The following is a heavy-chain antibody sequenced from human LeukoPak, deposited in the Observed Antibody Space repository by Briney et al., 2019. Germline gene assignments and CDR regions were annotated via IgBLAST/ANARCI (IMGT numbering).Heavy chain of an antibody. CDR2: INHSGST. Sequence: PSETLSLTCAVYGGSFSGYYWNWIRQPPGKGLECIGEINHSGSTNYNPSLKSRVTISVDTSKNQFSLKLSSVTAADTAVYYCARGFYGSGSYYLDYWGQGTLVTVSS. V-gene: IGHV4-34*01. CDR3: ARGFYGSGSYYLDY. J-gene: IGHJ4*02. CDR1: GGSFSGYY. D-gene: IGHD3-10*01.